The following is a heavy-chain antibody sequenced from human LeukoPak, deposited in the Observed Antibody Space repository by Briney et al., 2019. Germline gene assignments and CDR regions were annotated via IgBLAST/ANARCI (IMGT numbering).Heavy chain of an antibody. CDR3: TRGDYEERFDY. D-gene: IGHD4-17*01. V-gene: IGHV1-18*01. CDR1: GYTFTSYG. Sequence: GASVKVSCKASGYTFTSYGISWVRQAPGQGLEWMGWISAYNGNTNYAQKLQGRVTMTTDTSTSTVYMELSSLRSEDTAVYYCTRGDYEERFDYWGQGTLVTVSS. J-gene: IGHJ4*02. CDR2: ISAYNGNT.